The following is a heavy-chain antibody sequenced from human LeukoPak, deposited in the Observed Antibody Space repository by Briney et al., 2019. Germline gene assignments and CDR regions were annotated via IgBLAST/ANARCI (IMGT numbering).Heavy chain of an antibody. V-gene: IGHV4-61*02. Sequence: SETLSLTCTVSGDSISSGDYYWSWIRQPAGKGLEWIGRISSSGSTNYNPSLKSRVTISVDTSKNQFSLKLSPVTAADTAVYYCARGRAGSSSLPDAFDIWGQGTMVTVSS. D-gene: IGHD3-10*01. CDR1: GDSISSGDYY. CDR2: ISSSGST. J-gene: IGHJ3*02. CDR3: ARGRAGSSSLPDAFDI.